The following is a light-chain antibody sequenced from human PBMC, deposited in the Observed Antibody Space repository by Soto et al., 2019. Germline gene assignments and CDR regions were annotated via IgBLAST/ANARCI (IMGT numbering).Light chain of an antibody. CDR3: QQYDNLPLT. CDR2: DAS. J-gene: IGKJ4*01. CDR1: HDIRNS. V-gene: IGKV1-33*01. Sequence: IQMTQSPSSLSASIGDRVTITCQASHDIRNSLNWYQQTPGKPPKLLISDASSLELGVPSKFSGTGFGTDFSFTIINLQPEDIATYYCQQYDNLPLTFGGGTKVDIK.